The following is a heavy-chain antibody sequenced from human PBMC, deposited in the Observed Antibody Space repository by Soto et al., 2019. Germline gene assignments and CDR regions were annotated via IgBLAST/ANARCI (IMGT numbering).Heavy chain of an antibody. CDR2: ISYDGSHK. CDR1: GFTFSAYG. Sequence: QVQLVESAGGVVQPGTSLRLSCAASGFTFSAYGMHWVRQAPGKGLEWVAVISYDGSHKTYTDSVQGRFTISRDKSKNTLHLQMNSLRPEDTALYYCVKEGRGYSVFDPHSYFETRWQGTLVTVYS. CDR3: VKEGRGYSVFDPHSYFET. V-gene: IGHV3-30*18. D-gene: IGHD5-12*01. J-gene: IGHJ4*02.